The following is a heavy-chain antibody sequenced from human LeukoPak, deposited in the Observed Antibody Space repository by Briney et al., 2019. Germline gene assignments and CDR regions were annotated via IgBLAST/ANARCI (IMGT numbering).Heavy chain of an antibody. D-gene: IGHD5-12*01. CDR1: GFTFSSYE. Sequence: PGGSLRLSCAASGFTFSSYEMSWIRQAPGKGLEWVSYISSSGSTIYYADSVKGRFTISRDNAKNSLYLQMNSLRAGDTAVYYCARKERGYSGYDYYYYYMDVWGKGTTVTVSS. CDR2: ISSSGSTI. CDR3: ARKERGYSGYDYYYYYMDV. J-gene: IGHJ6*03. V-gene: IGHV3-48*03.